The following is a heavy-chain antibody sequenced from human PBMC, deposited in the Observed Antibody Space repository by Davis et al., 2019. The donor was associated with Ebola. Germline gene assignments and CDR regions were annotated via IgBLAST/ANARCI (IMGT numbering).Heavy chain of an antibody. Sequence: GESLKISCAASGFTFSSYWMHWVRQAPGKGLVWVSRINSDGSSTSYADSVKGRFTISRDNAKNTLYLQMNSLRAEGTAVYYCARDAYGCSSTSCYYYYGMDVWGQGTTVTVSS. J-gene: IGHJ6*02. V-gene: IGHV3-74*01. D-gene: IGHD2-2*01. CDR2: INSDGSST. CDR3: ARDAYGCSSTSCYYYYGMDV. CDR1: GFTFSSYW.